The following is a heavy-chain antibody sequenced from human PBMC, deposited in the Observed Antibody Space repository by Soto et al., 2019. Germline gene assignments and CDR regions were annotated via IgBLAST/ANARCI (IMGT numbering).Heavy chain of an antibody. CDR3: AREIAAAGTVIDY. D-gene: IGHD6-13*01. Sequence: LTCXXSGDSVASNSAAWKWIRQSPSRGLEWLGRTYYRSKWYNDYAVSVKSRITINPDTSKNQFSLQLNSVTPEDSAVHYCAREIAAAGTVIDYWGQGTLVTVSS. CDR1: GDSVASNSAA. V-gene: IGHV6-1*01. CDR2: TYYRSKWYN. J-gene: IGHJ4*02.